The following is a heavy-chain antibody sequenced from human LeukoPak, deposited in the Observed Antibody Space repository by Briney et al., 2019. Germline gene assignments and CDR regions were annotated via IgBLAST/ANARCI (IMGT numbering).Heavy chain of an antibody. CDR1: GGSISSSSYY. Sequence: SETLSLTCTVSGGSISSSSYYWGWIRQPPGKGLEWIGSIYYTGSTYYNPSLKSRVSISVDTSKNYFSLKLSSVTAADTAVYYCARRKVPAADSFDYWGQGTQVTVSS. CDR3: ARRKVPAADSFDY. V-gene: IGHV4-39*07. D-gene: IGHD2-2*01. J-gene: IGHJ4*02. CDR2: IYYTGST.